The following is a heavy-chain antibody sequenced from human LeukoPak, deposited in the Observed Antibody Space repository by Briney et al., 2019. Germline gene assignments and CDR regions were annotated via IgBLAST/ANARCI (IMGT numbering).Heavy chain of an antibody. Sequence: GASVKVSCKTSGYTFTSYHMHWVRQAPGQGLEWVGILKSSGDTTVYAQKFQGRVTVTRDTSTSTVYVELSSLSSEDTALYYCVREEAHTYNFDFWGPGTLVTVSS. CDR2: LKSSGDTT. J-gene: IGHJ4*02. CDR1: GYTFTSYH. V-gene: IGHV1-46*01. CDR3: VREEAHTYNFDF. D-gene: IGHD5-18*01.